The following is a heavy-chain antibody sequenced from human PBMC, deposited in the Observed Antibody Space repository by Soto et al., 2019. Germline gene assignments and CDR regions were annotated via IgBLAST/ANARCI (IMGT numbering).Heavy chain of an antibody. Sequence: AGGSLRLSCAGSGIAFSRYWIHWVRQAPGKGLVWVSRISSDGSSTTYADSVKGRFTISRDHAKNTLYLQMNSLRAEDTAVYYCARESSGYSSYFDYWGQGPLVTVSS. CDR1: GIAFSRYW. CDR3: ARESSGYSSYFDY. CDR2: ISSDGSST. V-gene: IGHV3-74*01. J-gene: IGHJ4*02. D-gene: IGHD5-12*01.